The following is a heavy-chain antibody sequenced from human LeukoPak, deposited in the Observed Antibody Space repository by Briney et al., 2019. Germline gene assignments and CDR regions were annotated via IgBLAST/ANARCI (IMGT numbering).Heavy chain of an antibody. CDR2: IKQDGSEK. Sequence: GGSLRLSCAASGFTFSSYWMSWVRQAPGKGLEWVANIKQDGSEKYYVDSVKGRFTISRDNAKNSLYLQMNSLRAEDTAVYYCARDRHGSGNYYYGMDVWGQGTTVTVSS. D-gene: IGHD3-10*01. V-gene: IGHV3-7*01. CDR3: ARDRHGSGNYYYGMDV. J-gene: IGHJ6*02. CDR1: GFTFSSYW.